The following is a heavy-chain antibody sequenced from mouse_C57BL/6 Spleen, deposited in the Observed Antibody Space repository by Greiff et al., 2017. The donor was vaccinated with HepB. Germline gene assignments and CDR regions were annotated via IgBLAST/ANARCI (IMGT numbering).Heavy chain of an antibody. Sequence: VQLQQSGAELVKPGASVKLSCKASGYTFTSYWMQWVKQRPGQGLEWIGEIDPSDSYTNYNQKLKGKATLTVDTSSSTAYMQLSSLTSEDSAVYYDAIDYDSWFAYWGQGTLVTVSA. CDR1: GYTFTSYW. D-gene: IGHD2-4*01. V-gene: IGHV1-50*01. CDR3: AIDYDSWFAY. CDR2: IDPSDSYT. J-gene: IGHJ3*01.